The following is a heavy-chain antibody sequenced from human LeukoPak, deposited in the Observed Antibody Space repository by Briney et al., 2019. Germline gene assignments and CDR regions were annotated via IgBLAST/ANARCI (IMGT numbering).Heavy chain of an antibody. V-gene: IGHV3-33*01. J-gene: IGHJ6*02. CDR3: ARVEAGTTSFTYYYYYGMDV. Sequence: PGGSLRLSCAASGFTFSSYGMHWVRQAPGKGLEWVAVIWYDGSNKYYADSVKGRFTISRDNSKNTLYLQMNSLRAEDTAVYYCARVEAGTTSFTYYYYYGMDVWGQGTTVTVSS. D-gene: IGHD1-1*01. CDR2: IWYDGSNK. CDR1: GFTFSSYG.